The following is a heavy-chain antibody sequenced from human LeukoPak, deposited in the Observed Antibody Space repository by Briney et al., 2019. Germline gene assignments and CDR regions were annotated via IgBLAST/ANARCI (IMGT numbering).Heavy chain of an antibody. CDR2: IKEDESDE. Sequence: GGSLRLSCEASGFTFSSYWMSWVRQAPGKGLEWVAHIKEDESDEYYVDSVRGRFTASRDDAKNSVNLQMNSLRVEDTAVYYCARWRGRQSEFDYWGQGTLVTVSS. CDR3: ARWRGRQSEFDY. CDR1: GFTFSSYW. J-gene: IGHJ4*02. D-gene: IGHD1-1*01. V-gene: IGHV3-7*01.